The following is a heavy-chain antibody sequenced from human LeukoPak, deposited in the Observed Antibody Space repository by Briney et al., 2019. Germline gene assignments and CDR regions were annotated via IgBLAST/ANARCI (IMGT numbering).Heavy chain of an antibody. CDR2: INHSGST. Sequence: SETLSLTCAVYGGSFSGYYWSWIRQPPGKGLEWIGEINHSGSTNYNPSLKSRVTISVDTSKNQFSLKLSSVTAADTAVYYCARGLGYSGYLDYWGQGTWSPSPQ. CDR3: ARGLGYSGYLDY. D-gene: IGHD5-12*01. J-gene: IGHJ4*02. CDR1: GGSFSGYY. V-gene: IGHV4-34*01.